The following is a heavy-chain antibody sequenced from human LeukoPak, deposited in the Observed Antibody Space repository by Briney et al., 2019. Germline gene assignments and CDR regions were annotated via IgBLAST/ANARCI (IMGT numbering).Heavy chain of an antibody. CDR3: VRTAYTSSSAPDY. CDR2: TYYWSKWFN. J-gene: IGHJ4*02. D-gene: IGHD6-6*01. CDR1: GDSVSSDSVT. Sequence: SQTLSLTCAISGDSVSSDSVTWNWIRQSPSRGLEWLGRTYYWSKWFNDYAVSVKGRITINADTSKNQFSLQLNSVTPEDTAVYYCVRTAYTSSSAPDYSGQGTLVTVSS. V-gene: IGHV6-1*01.